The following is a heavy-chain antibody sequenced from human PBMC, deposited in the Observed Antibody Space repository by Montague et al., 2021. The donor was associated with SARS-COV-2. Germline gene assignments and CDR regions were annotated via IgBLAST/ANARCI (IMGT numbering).Heavy chain of an antibody. Sequence: SETLSLTCTVSGFSISTGYYWGWIRQPPGKGLEWIGSIYHSGSTYYNPSLKSRVTIPVDTPKNQFSLKLSSVTAADTAVYYCASSYDSTGHVGYWGQGTLVTVSS. J-gene: IGHJ4*02. V-gene: IGHV4-38-2*02. CDR3: ASSYDSTGHVGY. CDR2: IYHSGST. CDR1: GFSISTGYY. D-gene: IGHD3-22*01.